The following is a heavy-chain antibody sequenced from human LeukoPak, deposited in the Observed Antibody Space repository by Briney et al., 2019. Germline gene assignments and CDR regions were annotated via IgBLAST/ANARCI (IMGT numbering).Heavy chain of an antibody. J-gene: IGHJ4*02. V-gene: IGHV1-18*01. CDR1: GYTFTNYA. Sequence: ASVKVSCKASGYTFTNYAISWVRQAPGQGLELVGWISTYNGNTNYAQELQGRVIMTTDTSTSTTYMDLRSLRSDDTAVYYCARDHAAVTPVAGTFDYWGQGTLVTVSS. CDR2: ISTYNGNT. CDR3: ARDHAAVTPVAGTFDY. D-gene: IGHD6-19*01.